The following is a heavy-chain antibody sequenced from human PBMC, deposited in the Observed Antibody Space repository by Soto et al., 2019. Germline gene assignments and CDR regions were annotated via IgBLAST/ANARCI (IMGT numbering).Heavy chain of an antibody. CDR1: NYSISNPHY. D-gene: IGHD2-21*02. J-gene: IGHJ4*01. V-gene: IGHV4-38-2*02. CDR2: MYHGGNT. Sequence: SETLSLTCTVSNYSISNPHYWGWIRQPPGKRPEWIASMYHGGNTFYNPFLKSRITMSMDTSKNQFSLKLRFMTAADTAVSYCARAHTMVVAGSTFDYWGHGTLVTVSS. CDR3: ARAHTMVVAGSTFDY.